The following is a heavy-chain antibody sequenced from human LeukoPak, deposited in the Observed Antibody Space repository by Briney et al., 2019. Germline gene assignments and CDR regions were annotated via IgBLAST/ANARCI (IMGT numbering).Heavy chain of an antibody. CDR3: ARGGSLDY. J-gene: IGHJ4*02. CDR1: GYTFTAYY. CDR2: INAGNGNT. D-gene: IGHD6-13*01. Sequence: ASVKVSCKASGYTFTAYYIHWVRQAPGQGLDWMGWINAGNGNTKSSQKFQGRVTITRDTSATTAYMELSSLRSEDTAVYYCARGGSLDYWGQGTLVTVSS. V-gene: IGHV1-3*01.